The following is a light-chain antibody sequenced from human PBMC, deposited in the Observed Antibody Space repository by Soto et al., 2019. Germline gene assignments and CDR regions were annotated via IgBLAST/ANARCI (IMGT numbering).Light chain of an antibody. V-gene: IGKV1-39*01. CDR2: GAT. CDR3: QPSYNTLT. J-gene: IGKJ4*01. Sequence: DIQMTQSPSSLSASVGDRVTITCRAIQRISNYLNWYQQKPGKAPRVLIYGATTLQSGVPSRFSGSGSGTDFVLTISNLEHEDFATYCWQPSYNTLTFAGWTK. CDR1: QRISNY.